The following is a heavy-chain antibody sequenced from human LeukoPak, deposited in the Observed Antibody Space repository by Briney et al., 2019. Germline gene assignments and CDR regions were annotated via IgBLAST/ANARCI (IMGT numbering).Heavy chain of an antibody. CDR3: ARIWFGELRVGMDV. CDR2: ISSSSYI. J-gene: IGHJ6*04. Sequence: GGSLRLSCAASGFTFSSYSMNWVRQAPGKGLEWVSSISSSSYIYYADSVKCRFTIPRDNAKNSLFLQMNSLAAEDTAVYYCARIWFGELRVGMDVWGKGTTVTVSS. CDR1: GFTFSSYS. V-gene: IGHV3-21*01. D-gene: IGHD3-10*01.